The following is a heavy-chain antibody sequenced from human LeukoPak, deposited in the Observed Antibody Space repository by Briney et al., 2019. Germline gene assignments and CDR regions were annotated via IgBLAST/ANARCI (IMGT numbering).Heavy chain of an antibody. V-gene: IGHV1-18*01. CDR1: GYTFTSNG. Sequence: ASVKVSYKASGYTFTSNGISWVRQAPGQGLEWMGWISAYNGNTNYAQKLQGRVTMTRNTSISTAYMELSSLRSEDTAVYYCASGEDSTMAFDPWAREPWPPSPQ. J-gene: IGHJ5*02. CDR2: ISAYNGNT. CDR3: ASGEDSTMAFDP. D-gene: IGHD2/OR15-2a*01.